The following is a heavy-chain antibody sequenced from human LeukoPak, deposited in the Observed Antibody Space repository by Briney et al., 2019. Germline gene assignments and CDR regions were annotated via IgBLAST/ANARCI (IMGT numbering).Heavy chain of an antibody. D-gene: IGHD3-3*01. CDR3: ARGSDTIFGVVPSGYFQH. J-gene: IGHJ1*01. CDR1: GYTFTGYY. CDR2: INPNIGGT. V-gene: IGHV1-2*06. Sequence: ASVKVSCKASGYTFTGYYMNWVRQAPGQGLEWMGRINPNIGGTNYAQKFQGRVTMTRDTSISTAYMELSRLRSDDTAVYYCARGSDTIFGVVPSGYFQHWGQGTLVTVSS.